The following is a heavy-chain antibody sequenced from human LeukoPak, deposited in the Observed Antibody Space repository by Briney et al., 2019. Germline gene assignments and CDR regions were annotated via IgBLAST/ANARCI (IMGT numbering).Heavy chain of an antibody. Sequence: SETLSLTCIVSGYSISNGYYWGWIRQPPGKGLEWIGSIHHSGSAYYNPSLESRVTISVDMSKNQFSLRLNSVTAADTAMYYCASLTTLTVDYWGLGTLVTVSS. J-gene: IGHJ4*02. CDR1: GYSISNGYY. CDR3: ASLTTLTVDY. V-gene: IGHV4-38-2*02. CDR2: IHHSGSA. D-gene: IGHD4-17*01.